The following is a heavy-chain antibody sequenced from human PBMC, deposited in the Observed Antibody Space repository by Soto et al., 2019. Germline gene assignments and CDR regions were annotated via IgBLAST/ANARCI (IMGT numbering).Heavy chain of an antibody. V-gene: IGHV3-74*01. Sequence: GGSLRLSCAASGFTFSSYWLHWVRQAPGKGLVWVSRINSDGSRTTYADSVKGRFTISRDNTNNTLYLQMSSLRAEDTAVYYCARASSPMVTQGLWYFDLWAVAPWSPSPQ. J-gene: IGHJ2*01. CDR2: INSDGSRT. CDR3: ARASSPMVTQGLWYFDL. D-gene: IGHD4-17*01. CDR1: GFTFSSYW.